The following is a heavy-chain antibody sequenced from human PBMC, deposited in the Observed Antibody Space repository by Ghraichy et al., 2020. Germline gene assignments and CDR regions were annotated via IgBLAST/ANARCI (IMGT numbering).Heavy chain of an antibody. Sequence: GGSLRLSCAASGFTFSSYAMHWVRQAPGKGLEYVSAISSNGGSTYYANSVKGRFTISRDNSKNTLYLQMGSLRAEDMAVYYCARVGSGETMYYFDTGAREPWSPSPQ. CDR2: ISSNGGST. J-gene: IGHJ4*02. CDR1: GFTFSSYA. CDR3: ARVGSGETMYYFDT. D-gene: IGHD1-14*01. V-gene: IGHV3-64*01.